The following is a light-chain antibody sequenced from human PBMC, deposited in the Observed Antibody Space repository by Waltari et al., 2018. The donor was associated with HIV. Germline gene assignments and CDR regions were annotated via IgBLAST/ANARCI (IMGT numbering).Light chain of an antibody. CDR3: QHYSKSPTWT. Sequence: EIVLTQSPGTLSLSPGERATLSCRTSQSIDGSYLAWYQQKPGQAPRSLIYGANRRATGVPDRFSGSGSGTDFSLTISRLEPEDFAVYYCQHYSKSPTWTFGQGTKAEIK. CDR1: QSIDGSY. V-gene: IGKV3-20*01. J-gene: IGKJ1*01. CDR2: GAN.